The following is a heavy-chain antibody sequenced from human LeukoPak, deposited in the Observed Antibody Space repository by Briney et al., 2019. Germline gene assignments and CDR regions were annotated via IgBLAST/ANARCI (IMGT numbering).Heavy chain of an antibody. D-gene: IGHD6-19*01. CDR3: ARSGSGWFDF. CDR2: IYAGGDT. J-gene: IGHJ4*02. V-gene: IGHV3-23*03. CDR1: GFTFSNYA. Sequence: GGSLRLSCAASGFTFSNYAMSWVRQAPGKGLEWVSVIYAGGDTYYADSVKGRFTISRDNSKNTLYLQMNSLRAEDTAVYYCARSGSGWFDFWGQGTLVTVSS.